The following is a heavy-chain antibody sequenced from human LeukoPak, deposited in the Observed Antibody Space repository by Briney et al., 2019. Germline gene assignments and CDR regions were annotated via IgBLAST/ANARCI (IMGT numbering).Heavy chain of an antibody. CDR1: GFTFSSYA. V-gene: IGHV3-23*01. D-gene: IGHD6-19*01. Sequence: GGSLRLSCAASGFTFSSYAMSWVRQAPGKGLEWVSAISGSGGSTYYADSVKGRFTISRDNSKNTLYLQMNSLRAEDTAVYYGANLSVADHFDYWGQGTLVTVSS. CDR2: ISGSGGST. CDR3: ANLSVADHFDY. J-gene: IGHJ4*02.